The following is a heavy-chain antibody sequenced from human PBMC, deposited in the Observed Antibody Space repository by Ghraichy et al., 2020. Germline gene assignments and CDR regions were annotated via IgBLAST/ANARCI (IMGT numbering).Heavy chain of an antibody. Sequence: GESLNISCKGSGYHFGSYWIGWVRQTPGRGLEWMGIIHPDDSKIRYSPSFEGQVTISADKSMRTAYLQWSSLKASDNAMYYCVRHRYCSGVRCYGDDYYYYGMDVWGQGTTVTVSS. V-gene: IGHV5-51*01. D-gene: IGHD2-15*01. CDR3: VRHRYCSGVRCYGDDYYYYGMDV. J-gene: IGHJ6*02. CDR1: GYHFGSYW. CDR2: IHPDDSKI.